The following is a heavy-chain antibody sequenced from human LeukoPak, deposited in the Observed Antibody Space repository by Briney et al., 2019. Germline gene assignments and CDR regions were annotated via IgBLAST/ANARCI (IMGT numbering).Heavy chain of an antibody. Sequence: ASVKVSCKASGYTFTSYAMHWVRQAPGQRLEWMGWINAGNGNTKYSQKFQGRVTITRDTSASTAYMELSSLRSEDTAVYYCARGYCGGDCYSFQLLDYYYYGMDVWGQGTTVTVSS. V-gene: IGHV1-3*01. CDR1: GYTFTSYA. J-gene: IGHJ6*02. CDR2: INAGNGNT. CDR3: ARGYCGGDCYSFQLLDYYYYGMDV. D-gene: IGHD2-21*02.